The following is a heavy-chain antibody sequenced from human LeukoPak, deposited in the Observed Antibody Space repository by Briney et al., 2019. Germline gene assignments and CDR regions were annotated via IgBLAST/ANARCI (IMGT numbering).Heavy chain of an antibody. J-gene: IGHJ3*02. Sequence: GGSLRLSCAASGFTFSNYWMHWVRQAPGKGLVWVSRINSDGRSTKYADSVEGRFTISRDNAKNTLYLQMNSLSAEDTAVYYCVRDRAVSPFPPDAFDMWGQGTMVTVAS. CDR3: VRDRAVSPFPPDAFDM. V-gene: IGHV3-74*01. CDR1: GFTFSNYW. CDR2: INSDGRST. D-gene: IGHD4-17*01.